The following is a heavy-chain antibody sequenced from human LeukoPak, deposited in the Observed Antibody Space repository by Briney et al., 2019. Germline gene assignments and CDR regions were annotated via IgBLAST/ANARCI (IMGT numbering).Heavy chain of an antibody. Sequence: ASVKVSCKASGYTFTSYGIIWVRQAPGQGPEWMGWISAYNGNTNYAQKLQGRVTMTTDTSTSTAYMELRSLRSDDTAVYYCARDDNYYDSSGYWNYWGQGTLVTVSS. CDR3: ARDDNYYDSSGYWNY. D-gene: IGHD3-22*01. J-gene: IGHJ4*02. V-gene: IGHV1-18*01. CDR2: ISAYNGNT. CDR1: GYTFTSYG.